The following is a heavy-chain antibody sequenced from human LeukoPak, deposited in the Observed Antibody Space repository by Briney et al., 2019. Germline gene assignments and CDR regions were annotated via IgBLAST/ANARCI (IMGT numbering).Heavy chain of an antibody. J-gene: IGHJ6*02. Sequence: SETLSLTCTVSGGSISSYYWSWIRQPPGKGLEWIGYIYYSGSTNYNLSLKSRVTISVDTSKNQFSLKLSSVTAADTAVYYCARAQDSSGPPYGMDVWGQGTTVTVSS. CDR2: IYYSGST. V-gene: IGHV4-59*01. CDR1: GGSISSYY. D-gene: IGHD3-22*01. CDR3: ARAQDSSGPPYGMDV.